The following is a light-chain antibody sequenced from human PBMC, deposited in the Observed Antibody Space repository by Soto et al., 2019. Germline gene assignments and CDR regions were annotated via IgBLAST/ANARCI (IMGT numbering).Light chain of an antibody. Sequence: DIQMTQSPSTLSASVGDRVTITCRASQSIGTWLAWYQQKPGKAPKLLIYDASNLERGVPSRFSGSGSGTDFSLTVDSLQPEDTATYYCQQYDHPPYTFGQGTKLEIK. J-gene: IGKJ2*01. V-gene: IGKV1-5*01. CDR1: QSIGTW. CDR2: DAS. CDR3: QQYDHPPYT.